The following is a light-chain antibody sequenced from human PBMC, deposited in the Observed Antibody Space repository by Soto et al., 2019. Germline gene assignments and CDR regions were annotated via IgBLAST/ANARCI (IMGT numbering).Light chain of an antibody. J-gene: IGKJ1*01. CDR3: QQYGRYHPRT. V-gene: IGKV1-5*03. CDR1: QSVSVW. Sequence: DTQKTQSPSTLSAPVGDRVTLICRAGQSVSVWVAWNQQKPGKPPKVLIYKASILESGVPSRFGGGGSGTEFTLTIGSLQLHVFATHSCQQYGRYHPRTFGQGTKVVIK. CDR2: KAS.